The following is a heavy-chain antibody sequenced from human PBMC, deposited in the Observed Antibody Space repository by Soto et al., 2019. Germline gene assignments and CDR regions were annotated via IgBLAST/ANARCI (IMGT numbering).Heavy chain of an antibody. CDR1: GYTFTSYG. Sequence: QVQLVQSGAEVKKPGASVRVSCEASGYTFTSYGISWVRQAPGQGLEWMGWISVYSGSTNYAQKLQGRVTMTTDRCSRAVYMELRSLRSDDTAVYYCARDSWGLAVPDYHYYAMDVWGQGPTVTVS. D-gene: IGHD6-19*01. CDR2: ISVYSGST. CDR3: ARDSWGLAVPDYHYYAMDV. J-gene: IGHJ6*02. V-gene: IGHV1-18*04.